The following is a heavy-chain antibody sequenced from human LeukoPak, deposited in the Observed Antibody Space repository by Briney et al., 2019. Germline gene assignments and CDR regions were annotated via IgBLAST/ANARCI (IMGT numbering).Heavy chain of an antibody. D-gene: IGHD4-11*01. CDR3: ARGMTTVTTHAFDI. CDR2: IYTSGST. Sequence: SETLSLTCAVSGGSISSGGYSWSWIRQPAGKGLEWIGRIYTSGSTNYNPSLKSRVTMSVDTSKNQFSLKLSSVTAADTAVYYCARGMTTVTTHAFDIWGQGTMVTVSS. CDR1: GGSISSGGYS. J-gene: IGHJ3*02. V-gene: IGHV4-61*02.